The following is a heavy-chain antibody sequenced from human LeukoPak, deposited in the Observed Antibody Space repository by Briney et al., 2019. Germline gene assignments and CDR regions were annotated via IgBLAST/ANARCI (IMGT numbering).Heavy chain of an antibody. D-gene: IGHD2-8*02. J-gene: IGHJ5*02. V-gene: IGHV4-59*01. Sequence: TSETLSLTCSVSGGSFSSGYWSWIRQPPGKGLEWIAYIYNSGRSNYNPSLKSRVTISLDTSKNQFSLKLSSVTAADTAVYYCAGGSGAIWFDPWGQGTLVTVSS. CDR2: IYNSGRS. CDR1: GGSFSSGY. CDR3: AGGSGAIWFDP.